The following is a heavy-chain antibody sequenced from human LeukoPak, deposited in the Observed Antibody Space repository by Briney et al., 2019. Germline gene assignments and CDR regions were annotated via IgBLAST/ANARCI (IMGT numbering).Heavy chain of an antibody. CDR1: GRSKRSYQ. Sequence: SETLSLTRTVCGRSKRSYQWMRLREPPGRGLEGIGNYYDSGCINYSTSLNSRVIISVDTSKIQFSLKLSPVAAADTAVYYCARVGVDHSSNIIKYFFGYWGQGGMVTACS. V-gene: IGHV4-59*13. CDR2: YYDSGCI. D-gene: IGHD4-11*01. CDR3: ARVGVDHSSNIIKYFFGY. J-gene: IGHJ4*02.